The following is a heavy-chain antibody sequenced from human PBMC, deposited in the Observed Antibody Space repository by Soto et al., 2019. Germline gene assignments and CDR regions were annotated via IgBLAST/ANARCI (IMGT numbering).Heavy chain of an antibody. CDR2: IYYSGYT. CDR1: GVSISSSSYY. J-gene: IGHJ6*02. D-gene: IGHD3-16*01. CDR3: ARHNGPLYVGYYYDMDV. Sequence: SETLSLTCTRSGVSISSSSYYWVWIRKPPGKGLEWIGSIYYSGYTYYNPSLKSRVTISVDTSKNQFSLKLSSVTAADTAVYYCARHNGPLYVGYYYDMDVWGQGTTVT. V-gene: IGHV4-39*01.